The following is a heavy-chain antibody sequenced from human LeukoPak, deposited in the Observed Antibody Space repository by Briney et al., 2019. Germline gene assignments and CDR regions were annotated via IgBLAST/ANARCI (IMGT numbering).Heavy chain of an antibody. Sequence: PSDTLSLTCTVSGGSISSYYWSWIRQPTGKGLEWIGYIYYSGSTNYNPSLKSRVTISVDTSKNQFSLKLSSVTAADTAVYYCARRYDSPNFYMDVWGKGTTVTVSS. CDR1: GGSISSYY. CDR2: IYYSGST. CDR3: ARRYDSPNFYMDV. D-gene: IGHD3-22*01. V-gene: IGHV4-59*08. J-gene: IGHJ6*03.